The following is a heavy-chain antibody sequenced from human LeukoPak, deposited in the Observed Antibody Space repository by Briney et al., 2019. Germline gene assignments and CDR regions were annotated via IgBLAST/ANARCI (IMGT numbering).Heavy chain of an antibody. CDR3: ASHHSYYDFWSGYSQNWFDP. J-gene: IGHJ5*02. D-gene: IGHD3-3*01. Sequence: SETLSLTCTVSGGSISGSSYYWGWIRQPPGKGLEWIGSIYYSGSTYYNPSLKSRVTISVDTSKNQFSLKLSSVTAADTAVYYCASHHSYYDFWSGYSQNWFDPWGQGTLVTVSS. CDR2: IYYSGST. V-gene: IGHV4-39*07. CDR1: GGSISGSSYY.